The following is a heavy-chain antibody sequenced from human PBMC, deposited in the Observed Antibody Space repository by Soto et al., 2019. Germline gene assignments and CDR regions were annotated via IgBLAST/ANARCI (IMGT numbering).Heavy chain of an antibody. Sequence: SETLSLTCTVSGGSISSSSYYWGWIRQPPGKGLEWIGSIYYRGTTNYNPSLKSRVTISADTSKNQFSLKLNSVTAADTAVFYCAREDQIVGSLDYWGQGILVTVSS. CDR1: GGSISSSSYY. J-gene: IGHJ4*02. CDR3: AREDQIVGSLDY. V-gene: IGHV4-39*07. D-gene: IGHD2-21*01. CDR2: IYYRGTT.